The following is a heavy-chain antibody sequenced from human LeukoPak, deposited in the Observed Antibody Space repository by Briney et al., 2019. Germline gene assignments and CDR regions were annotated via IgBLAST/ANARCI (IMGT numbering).Heavy chain of an antibody. J-gene: IGHJ4*02. D-gene: IGHD2-15*01. CDR1: GFTFSSYS. CDR2: ISSSSSYI. Sequence: GGSLRLSSAASGFTFSSYSMNWVRQAPGKGLEWVSSISSSSSYIYYADSVKGRFTISRDNAKNSLYLQMNSLRAEDTAVYYCARGEVVVVAATPDYWGQGTLVTVSS. CDR3: ARGEVVVVAATPDY. V-gene: IGHV3-21*01.